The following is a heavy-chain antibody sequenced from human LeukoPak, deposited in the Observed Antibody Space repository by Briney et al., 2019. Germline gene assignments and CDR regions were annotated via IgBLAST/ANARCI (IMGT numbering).Heavy chain of an antibody. CDR3: ARDLYGGKTRYFDY. CDR1: GYTFTSYA. CDR2: INAGDGNT. J-gene: IGHJ4*02. Sequence: ASVTVSCKASGYTFTSYAMHWVRQAPGQRLEWMGWINAGDGNTKYSQKFQGRVAITRDTSASTAYMELSSLRSEDTAVYYCARDLYGGKTRYFDYWGQGTLVTVSS. D-gene: IGHD4-23*01. V-gene: IGHV1-3*01.